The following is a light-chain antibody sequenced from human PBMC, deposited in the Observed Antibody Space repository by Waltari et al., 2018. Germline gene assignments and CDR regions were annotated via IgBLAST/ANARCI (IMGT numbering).Light chain of an antibody. CDR3: SSYAGSNNFDVV. Sequence: QSALTQPPSASGSPGQSVTISCTGTSSDVGGYNYVSWYQPPPGKAPKLMIYEVSKRPSGVPDRFSGSKSGNTTSLTVSGLQAEDEADYYCSSYAGSNNFDVVFGGGTKLTVL. J-gene: IGLJ2*01. CDR2: EVS. CDR1: SSDVGGYNY. V-gene: IGLV2-8*01.